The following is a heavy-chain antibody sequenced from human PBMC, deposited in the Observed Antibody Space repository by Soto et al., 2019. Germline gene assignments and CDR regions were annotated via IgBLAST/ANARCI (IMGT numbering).Heavy chain of an antibody. D-gene: IGHD2-2*01. CDR1: GYTFTSYY. CDR3: ASSRWEVPAANAFDI. Sequence: ASVKVSCKASGYTFTSYYMHWVRQAPGQGLEWMGIINPSGGSTSYAQKFQGRVTMTRDTSTSTVYMELSSLRSEDTAVYYCASSRWEVPAANAFDIWGQGTMVTVSS. V-gene: IGHV1-46*01. J-gene: IGHJ3*02. CDR2: INPSGGST.